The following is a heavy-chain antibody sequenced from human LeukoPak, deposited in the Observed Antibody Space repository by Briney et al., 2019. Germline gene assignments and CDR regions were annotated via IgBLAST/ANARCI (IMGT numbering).Heavy chain of an antibody. CDR2: ISGSGGST. CDR1: GFTFSSYA. CDR3: AKDLRDDFWSGYYYYYGMDV. Sequence: GGSLRLSCAASGFTFSSYAMSWVRQAPGKGLEWVSAISGSGGSTYYADSVKGRFTISRDNSKNTLYLQMNSLRAEDTAVYYCAKDLRDDFWSGYYYYYGMDVWGQGTTVTVSS. V-gene: IGHV3-23*01. J-gene: IGHJ6*02. D-gene: IGHD3-3*01.